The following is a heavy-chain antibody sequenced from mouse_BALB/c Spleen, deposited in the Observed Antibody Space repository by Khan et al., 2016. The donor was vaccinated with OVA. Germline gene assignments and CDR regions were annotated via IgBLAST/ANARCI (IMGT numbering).Heavy chain of an antibody. V-gene: IGHV2-9*02. CDR1: GFSLTSYG. Sequence: VQLVESGPGLVAPSQSLSITCTVSGFSLTSYGVHWVRQPPGKGLEWLGVIWAGGSTNNNSALMSRLSISKDNSKSQVFLKMNSLQTDDTAMYCCARGDGYYEDAMDYWGQGTSVTVSA. CDR3: ARGDGYYEDAMDY. D-gene: IGHD2-3*01. J-gene: IGHJ4*01. CDR2: IWAGGST.